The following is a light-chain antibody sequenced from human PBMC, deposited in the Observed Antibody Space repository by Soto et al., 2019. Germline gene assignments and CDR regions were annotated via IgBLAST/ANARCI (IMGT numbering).Light chain of an antibody. CDR2: KAS. Sequence: DIQRTQCPSTLSASFGDRGIITCRASQSISLWLAWYQQNPGKSPKLLIYKASTLKSGVPSRFSGSGSGTEFTLTISSLQPDDFATYYCQHYNSYSEAFGQGTKVDIK. CDR1: QSISLW. J-gene: IGKJ1*01. V-gene: IGKV1-5*03. CDR3: QHYNSYSEA.